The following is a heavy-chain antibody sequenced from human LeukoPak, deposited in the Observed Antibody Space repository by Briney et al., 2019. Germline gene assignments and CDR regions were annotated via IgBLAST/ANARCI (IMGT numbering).Heavy chain of an antibody. CDR2: IKQDGSEK. J-gene: IGHJ6*03. V-gene: IGHV3-7*01. CDR3: AREDYGNYYYYYMDV. Sequence: GGSLRLSCAASGFTFSSYWMSWVRQAPGKGLEWVANIKQDGSEKYYVDSVKGRFTISRDNAKNSLYLQMNSLRAEDTAVYYCAREDYGNYYYYYMDVWGKGTTVTVYS. CDR1: GFTFSSYW. D-gene: IGHD4-17*01.